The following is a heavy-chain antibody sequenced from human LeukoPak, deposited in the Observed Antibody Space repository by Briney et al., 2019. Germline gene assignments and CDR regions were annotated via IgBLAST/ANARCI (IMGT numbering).Heavy chain of an antibody. CDR3: ARHRRSSSWYWEAFDI. CDR1: GGSISTYY. D-gene: IGHD6-13*01. J-gene: IGHJ3*02. Sequence: SETLSLTCTVSGGSISTYYWSWIRQPPGKGLEWIGYIYNSGSTNYNPSLQSRVTISVDTSKNQFSLKLSSVTAADTAVYYCARHRRSSSWYWEAFDIWGQGTMVTVSS. V-gene: IGHV4-59*08. CDR2: IYNSGST.